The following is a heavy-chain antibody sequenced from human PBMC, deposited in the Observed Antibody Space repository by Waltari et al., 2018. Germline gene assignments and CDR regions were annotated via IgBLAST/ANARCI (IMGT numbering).Heavy chain of an antibody. J-gene: IGHJ4*02. Sequence: EVQLLESGGGLVQPGGSLRLSCAASGFTFSSYAMSWVRQAPGKGLEWVSAISGSGGSTYYADSVKGRFTISRDNSKNTLYLQMNSLRAEDTAVYYCAKGVRFLEWLWGPFDYWGQGTLVTVSS. CDR3: AKGVRFLEWLWGPFDY. CDR2: ISGSGGST. CDR1: GFTFSSYA. D-gene: IGHD3-3*01. V-gene: IGHV3-23*01.